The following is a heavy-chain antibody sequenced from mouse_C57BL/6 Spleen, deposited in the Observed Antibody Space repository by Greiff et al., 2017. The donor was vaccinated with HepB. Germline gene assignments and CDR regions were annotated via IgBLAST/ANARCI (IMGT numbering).Heavy chain of an antibody. V-gene: IGHV1-26*01. D-gene: IGHD2-5*01. J-gene: IGHJ4*01. CDR3: ARMVYYSNPYYAMDY. CDR1: GYTFTDYY. CDR2: INPNNGGT. Sequence: VQLQQSGPELVKPGASVKISCKASGYTFTDYYMNWVKQSHGKSLEWIGDINPNNGGTSYNQKFKGKATLTVDKSSSTAYMELRSLTSEDSAVYYCARMVYYSNPYYAMDYWGQGTSVTVSS.